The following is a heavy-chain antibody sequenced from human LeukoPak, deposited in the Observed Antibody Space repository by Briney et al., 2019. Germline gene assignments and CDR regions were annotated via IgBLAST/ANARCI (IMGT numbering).Heavy chain of an antibody. D-gene: IGHD3-22*01. CDR3: AKRGHYDSSGYYAPFES. Sequence: GGSLRLSCAASGFTFSSYAMSWVRQAPGKGLEWASAISGSGGSTYYADSVKGRFTISRDNSKNTLYLQMNSLRVEDTAIYYCAKRGHYDSSGYYAPFESWGQGTLVTVSS. CDR1: GFTFSSYA. CDR2: ISGSGGST. V-gene: IGHV3-23*01. J-gene: IGHJ4*02.